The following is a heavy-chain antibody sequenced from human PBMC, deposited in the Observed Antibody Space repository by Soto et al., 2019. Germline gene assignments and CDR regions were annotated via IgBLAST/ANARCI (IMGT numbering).Heavy chain of an antibody. CDR3: ASSGVVPAANYYYGMDV. V-gene: IGHV5-51*01. D-gene: IGHD2-2*01. J-gene: IGHJ6*02. CDR1: GYSFTSYW. Sequence: GESLKISCKGSGYSFTSYWIGWVRQMPGKGLEWMGIIYPGDSDTRYSPSFQGQVTISADKSISTAYLQWSSLKASDTAMYYCASSGVVPAANYYYGMDVWGQGTTVTVSS. CDR2: IYPGDSDT.